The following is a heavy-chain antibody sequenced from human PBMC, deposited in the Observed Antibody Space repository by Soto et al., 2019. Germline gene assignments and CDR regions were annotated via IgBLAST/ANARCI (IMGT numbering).Heavy chain of an antibody. D-gene: IGHD3-22*01. CDR1: GGSISSSGCC. Sequence: SETLSLTCTVSGGSISSSGCCWSWKRQPPGKGLEWIGSIYYSGSTYYNPSLKSRVTISVDTSKNQFSLKLSSVTAADTAVYYCARRLYNDSSGFEGGGMDVWGQGTTVTVSS. V-gene: IGHV4-39*01. J-gene: IGHJ6*02. CDR3: ARRLYNDSSGFEGGGMDV. CDR2: IYYSGST.